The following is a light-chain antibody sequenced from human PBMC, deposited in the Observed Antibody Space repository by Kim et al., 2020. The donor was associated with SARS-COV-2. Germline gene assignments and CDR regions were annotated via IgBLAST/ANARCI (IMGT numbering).Light chain of an antibody. Sequence: RVTMSCTGSSTNIGAGYDVHWYQQHPGTAPKLLIYGNSNRPSGVPDRCSGSKSGTSASLAITGLQAEDEADYYCQSFDSSLSGWVFGGGTQLTVL. CDR2: GNS. CDR3: QSFDSSLSGWV. V-gene: IGLV1-40*01. CDR1: STNIGAGYD. J-gene: IGLJ3*02.